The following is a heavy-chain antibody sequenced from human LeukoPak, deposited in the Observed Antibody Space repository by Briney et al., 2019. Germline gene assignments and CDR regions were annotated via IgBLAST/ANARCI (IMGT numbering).Heavy chain of an antibody. CDR2: ISGSGGST. CDR1: GFTFSSYA. D-gene: IGHD2-2*01. J-gene: IGHJ4*02. Sequence: GGSLRLSCAASGFTFSSYAMSWVRQAPGKGLEWVSAISGSGGSTYYADSVKGRFTISRDNSKNTLYLQMNSLRAEDTAVYYCAKGSVVVPAARVVDYWGQGTLVTVSS. V-gene: IGHV3-23*01. CDR3: AKGSVVVPAARVVDY.